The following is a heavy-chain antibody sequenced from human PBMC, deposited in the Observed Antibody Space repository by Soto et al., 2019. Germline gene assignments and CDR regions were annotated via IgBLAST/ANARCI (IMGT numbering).Heavy chain of an antibody. D-gene: IGHD3-22*01. CDR2: INAGNGNT. CDR3: ARDPNDSSAYYHHYYYGMDV. CDR1: GYTFTSYG. J-gene: IGHJ6*02. Sequence: QIQLMQSGAEVKKPGASVKVSCKASGYTFTSYGIHWVRQAPGQRLEWTGWINAGNGNTKYSEKFQGRVTITRDTSASTAYLELSSLRSEDTAVYYRARDPNDSSAYYHHYYYGMDVWGQGTTVTVSS. V-gene: IGHV1-3*01.